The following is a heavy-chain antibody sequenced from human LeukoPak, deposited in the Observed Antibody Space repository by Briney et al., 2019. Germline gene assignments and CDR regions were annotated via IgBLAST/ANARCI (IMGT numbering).Heavy chain of an antibody. CDR3: ARAYLGYCSSTSCRPDWFDP. CDR1: GYTFTNYY. D-gene: IGHD2-2*01. CDR2: INPKSGGT. Sequence: GASVKVSCKASGYTFTNYYMHWVRQGPGLGFEWMGWINPKSGGTSYPQKFQGRLTMTRDTSISTAYMELRSLRSDDTAVYYCARAYLGYCSSTSCRPDWFDPWGQGTLVTVSS. V-gene: IGHV1-2*02. J-gene: IGHJ5*02.